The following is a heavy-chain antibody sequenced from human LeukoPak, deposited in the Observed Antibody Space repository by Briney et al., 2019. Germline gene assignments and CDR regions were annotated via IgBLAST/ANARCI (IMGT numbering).Heavy chain of an antibody. CDR2: INPDSGGT. CDR3: AREREANYGDYDY. CDR1: GYIFTGYY. J-gene: IGHJ4*02. V-gene: IGHV1-2*02. D-gene: IGHD4-17*01. Sequence: ASVKVSCKASGYIFTGYYIHWVRQAPGQGLEGLGWINPDSGGTNSAQKFQGRVTMTRDTSISTAYMELSRLRSDDTAVYYCAREREANYGDYDYWGQGTLVTVSS.